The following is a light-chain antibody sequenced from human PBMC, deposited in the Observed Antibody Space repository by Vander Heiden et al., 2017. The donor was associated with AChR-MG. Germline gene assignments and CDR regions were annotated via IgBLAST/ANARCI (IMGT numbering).Light chain of an antibody. J-gene: IGKJ2*01. CDR2: DAS. CDR1: QSVSSY. V-gene: IGKV3-11*01. CDR3: QQRSNWPPGAT. Sequence: EIVSTQSPATLSLSPGERATLSCRASQSVSSYLAWYQQKPGQAPRLLIYDASNRATGIPARFSGSGSGTDFTLTISSLEPEDFAVYYCQQRSNWPPGATFGQGTKLEIK.